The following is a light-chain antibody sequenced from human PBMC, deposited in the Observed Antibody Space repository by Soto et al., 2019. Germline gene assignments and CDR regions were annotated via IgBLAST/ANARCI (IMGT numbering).Light chain of an antibody. CDR3: QQYGSSPL. J-gene: IGKJ5*01. V-gene: IGKV3-20*01. CDR1: QSVSSSY. Sequence: EIVLTQSPGTLSLSPGERATPSCRASQSVSSSYLAWYQQKPGQAPRLLIYGASSRATGIPDRFSGSGSGTDFTLTISRLEPEDFAVYYCQQYGSSPLFGQGTRLEI. CDR2: GAS.